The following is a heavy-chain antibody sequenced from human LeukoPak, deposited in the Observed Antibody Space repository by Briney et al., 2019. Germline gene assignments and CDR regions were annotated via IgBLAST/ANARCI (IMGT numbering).Heavy chain of an antibody. CDR1: GFTFSNYW. J-gene: IGHJ4*02. CDR2: ISGSGGST. D-gene: IGHD3-22*01. CDR3: AKDLAGNYYDSSGYSAFDY. V-gene: IGHV3-23*01. Sequence: GGSLRLSCAASGFTFSNYWMHWVRQAPGKGLEWVSAISGSGGSTYYADSVKGRFTISRDNSKNTLYLQMNSLRAEDTAVYYCAKDLAGNYYDSSGYSAFDYWGQGTLVTVSS.